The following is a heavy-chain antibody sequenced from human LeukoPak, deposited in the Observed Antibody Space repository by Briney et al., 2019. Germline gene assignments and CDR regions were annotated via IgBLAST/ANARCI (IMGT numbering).Heavy chain of an antibody. CDR3: ARDIFDG. J-gene: IGHJ4*02. CDR1: GFTFSSYW. CDR2: IKQDGSEK. Sequence: GGSLRLSCAGSGFTFSSYWMSWVRQAPGKGLEWVANIKQDGSEKYYVDSVKGRFTISRDNAKNSLYPQMSSLRAEDTAIYYCARDIFDGWGQGTLVTVSS. V-gene: IGHV3-7*01.